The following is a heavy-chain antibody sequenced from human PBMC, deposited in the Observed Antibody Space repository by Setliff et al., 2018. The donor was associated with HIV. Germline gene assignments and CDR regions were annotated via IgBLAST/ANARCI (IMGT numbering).Heavy chain of an antibody. CDR3: ARAFCSSASCYGWYFDL. CDR1: GGSISSGGYY. V-gene: IGHV4-31*03. D-gene: IGHD2-2*01. Sequence: SETLSLTCTVSGGSISSGGYYWSWIRQHPGRGLEWIGYIYYSGNTYYNPSLKSRLTISVDTSKNHFSLKLSAVTAADTAVYYCARAFCSSASCYGWYFDLWGRGTLVTVSS. J-gene: IGHJ2*01. CDR2: IYYSGNT.